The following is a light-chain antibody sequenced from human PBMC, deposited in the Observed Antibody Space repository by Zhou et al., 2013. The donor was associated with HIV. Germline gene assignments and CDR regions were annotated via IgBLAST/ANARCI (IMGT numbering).Light chain of an antibody. CDR1: EGISRG. CDR2: DAS. CDR3: LQYNTYPFT. Sequence: IQLTQSPSSLSASVGDRVTISCRASEGISRGLAWYQQRPGKSPQLLIFDASNLETGVPSRFSGRGSGTEFTLTVTSLQPEDLATYYCLQYNTYPFTFGGGTKVEI. V-gene: IGKV1-13*02. J-gene: IGKJ4*01.